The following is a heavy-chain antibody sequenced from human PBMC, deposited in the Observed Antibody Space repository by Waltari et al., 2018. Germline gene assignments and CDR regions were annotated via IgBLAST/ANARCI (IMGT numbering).Heavy chain of an antibody. V-gene: IGHV4-59*01. CDR2: IYYSGST. CDR3: AREGSSGWNFDY. D-gene: IGHD6-19*01. J-gene: IGHJ4*02. Sequence: QVQLQESGPGLVKPSETLSLTCPVSGGSISSSYWNWIRQPPGKGLEWIGYIYYSGSTNYNPSLKSRVTISVDTSKNQFSLKLSSVTAADTAVYYCAREGSSGWNFDYWGQGTLVTVSS. CDR1: GGSISSSY.